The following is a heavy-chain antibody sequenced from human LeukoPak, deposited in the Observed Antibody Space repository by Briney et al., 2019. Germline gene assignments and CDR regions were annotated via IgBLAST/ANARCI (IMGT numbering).Heavy chain of an antibody. CDR3: ARVGYDTLTGYRQSFDY. CDR1: GFTFSSYS. Sequence: GGSLRLSCAASGFTFSSYSMNWVRQAPGKGLEWVSSISSSSYIYYADSVKGRFTISRDNAKNSLYLQMNSLRAEDTAVYYCARVGYDTLTGYRQSFDYWGQGTLVTVSS. J-gene: IGHJ4*02. D-gene: IGHD3-9*01. CDR2: ISSSSYI. V-gene: IGHV3-21*01.